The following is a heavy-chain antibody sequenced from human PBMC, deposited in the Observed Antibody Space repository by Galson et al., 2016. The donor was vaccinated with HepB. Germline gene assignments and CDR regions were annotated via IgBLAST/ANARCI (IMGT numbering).Heavy chain of an antibody. Sequence: SLRLSCAASGFSFSTYWMHWVRLVPGKGLVCVSHINHDGGSTAYADSVKGRFTVSRDTAKNTLYLQMNSRRAEDTGVYFCAIGRWMWGFNSWGQGTQVTVSS. CDR1: GFSFSTYW. J-gene: IGHJ4*02. D-gene: IGHD4-23*01. V-gene: IGHV3-74*01. CDR2: INHDGGST. CDR3: AIGRWMWGFNS.